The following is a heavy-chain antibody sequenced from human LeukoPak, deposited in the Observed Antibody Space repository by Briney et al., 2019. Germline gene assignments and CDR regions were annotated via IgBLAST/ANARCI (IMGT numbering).Heavy chain of an antibody. D-gene: IGHD6-25*01. CDR2: INTYGSST. V-gene: IGHV3-74*01. Sequence: GVTLRLSRAASGFTFSRFWMHWVRQAPGKGLVWVSSINTYGSSTRHADFAKGRFTIPRDNAKNTLYLQMHSLRAEDTGVYFCARAKLSSRYGDFWPRGTRDSVPS. CDR1: GFTFSRFW. J-gene: IGHJ4*02. CDR3: ARAKLSSRYGDF.